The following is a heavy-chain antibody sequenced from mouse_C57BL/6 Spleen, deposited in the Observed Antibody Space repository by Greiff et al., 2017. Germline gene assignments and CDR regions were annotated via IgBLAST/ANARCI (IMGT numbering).Heavy chain of an antibody. Sequence: VQLQQSGPELVKPGASVKISCKASGYTFTDYYMNWVKQSHGKSLEWIGDINPNNGGTSYNQKFKGKATLTVDKSASTAYMELRSLTSEDSAVYYCARNNYSNYYAMDYWGQGTSVTVSS. CDR3: ARNNYSNYYAMDY. CDR2: INPNNGGT. V-gene: IGHV1-26*01. J-gene: IGHJ4*01. CDR1: GYTFTDYY. D-gene: IGHD2-5*01.